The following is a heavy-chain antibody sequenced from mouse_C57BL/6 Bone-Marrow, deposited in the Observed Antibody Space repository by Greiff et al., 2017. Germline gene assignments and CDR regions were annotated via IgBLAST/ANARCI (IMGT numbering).Heavy chain of an antibody. J-gene: IGHJ2*01. CDR3: AREGVETTVVELD. Sequence: QVQLQQPGAELVKPGASVKMSFKASGYTFTRYWITWVKQRPGQGLKWIGDFYPGSGSTNYNEQFKSKATQTVDTSSSTSYMQLSSLTSEDSAVDYGAREGVETTVVELDWGQGTTLTVSS. V-gene: IGHV1-55*01. CDR1: GYTFTRYW. CDR2: FYPGSGST. D-gene: IGHD1-1*01.